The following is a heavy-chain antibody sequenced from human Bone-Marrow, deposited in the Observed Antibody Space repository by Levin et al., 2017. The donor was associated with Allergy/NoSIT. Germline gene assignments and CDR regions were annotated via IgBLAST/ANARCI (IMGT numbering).Heavy chain of an antibody. CDR1: GYTFTGYY. D-gene: IGHD6-13*01. CDR3: ARDYSSSLNYYYMDV. J-gene: IGHJ6*03. CDR2: INPNSGGT. Sequence: GASVKVSCKASGYTFTGYYMHWVRQAPGQGLEWMGRINPNSGGTNYAQKFQGRVTMTRDTSISTAYMELSRLRSDDTAVYYCARDYSSSLNYYYMDVWGKGTTVTVSS. V-gene: IGHV1-2*06.